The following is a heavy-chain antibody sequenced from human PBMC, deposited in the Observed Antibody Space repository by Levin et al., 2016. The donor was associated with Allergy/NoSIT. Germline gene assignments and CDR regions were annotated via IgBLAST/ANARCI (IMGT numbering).Heavy chain of an antibody. CDR2: IAWDAGNT. CDR3: AKDLQGGTYYPFYYGIDV. V-gene: IGHV3-43D*03. J-gene: IGHJ6*02. D-gene: IGHD1-26*01. CDR1: GFTFDDYA. Sequence: GESLKISCAASGFTFDDYAMHWVRQAPGKGLEWVSLIAWDAGNTYYADSVRGRFTISRDNTKNSLYLQMNSLRSEDTAMYYCAKDLQGGTYYPFYYGIDVWGRGTTVTVSS.